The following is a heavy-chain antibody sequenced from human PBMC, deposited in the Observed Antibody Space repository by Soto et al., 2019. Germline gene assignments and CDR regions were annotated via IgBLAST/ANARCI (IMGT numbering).Heavy chain of an antibody. CDR2: TRNKANSYTT. CDR1: GFTFSDHY. V-gene: IGHV3-72*01. Sequence: EVQLVESGGGLVQPGGSLRLSCTASGFTFSDHYMDWVRQAPGKGLEWVGRTRNKANSYTTEYAASVKGRFTISRDDSKNSLYLQMNSQKTDDTAVYYCARVIGTVPPLLHYYYYMDVWGKGTTVTVSS. J-gene: IGHJ6*03. CDR3: ARVIGTVPPLLHYYYYMDV. D-gene: IGHD4-17*01.